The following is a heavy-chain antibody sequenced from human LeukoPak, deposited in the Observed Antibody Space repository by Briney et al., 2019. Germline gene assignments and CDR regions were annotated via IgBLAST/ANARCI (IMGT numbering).Heavy chain of an antibody. Sequence: GGSLRLSCAASGFTFSNYWMHWVRQVPGKGLVWVSRIASDGSVTNYADSVKGRFTISRDNAKNTLYLQMNSLRVEDTAVYYCARDRSSFNGMDVWGQGTTVTVSS. V-gene: IGHV3-74*01. CDR3: ARDRSSFNGMDV. CDR2: IASDGSVT. CDR1: GFTFSNYW. J-gene: IGHJ6*02.